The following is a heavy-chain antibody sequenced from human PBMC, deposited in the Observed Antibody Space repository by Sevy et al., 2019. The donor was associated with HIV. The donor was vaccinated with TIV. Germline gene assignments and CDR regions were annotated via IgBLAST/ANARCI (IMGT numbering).Heavy chain of an antibody. V-gene: IGHV3-23*01. D-gene: IGHD2-15*01. CDR3: AKDRYCSGGNCPLDY. CDR2: IDDSGTKT. J-gene: IGHJ4*02. Sequence: GGSLRLSCTASGITLSTYAMKWVRQAPGKGLEWVSGIDDSGTKTYYAHSVKGRFTISRDNTKNTVSLQMKSLRAEDTAVYYCAKDRYCSGGNCPLDYWGQGTLVTVSS. CDR1: GITLSTYA.